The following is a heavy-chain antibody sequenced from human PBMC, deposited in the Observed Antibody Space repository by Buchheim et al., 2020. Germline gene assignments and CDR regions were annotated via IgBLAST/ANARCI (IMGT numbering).Heavy chain of an antibody. CDR3: AKVHRGGMDV. CDR1: GFTFSSYG. Sequence: QVQLVESGGGVVQPGRSLRLSCAASGFTFSSYGMHWVRQAPGKGLEWVAVISYDGSNKYYADSVKGRFTISRDNSKNTLYLQMNSLRAEDTAVYYCAKVHRGGMDVWGQGTT. CDR2: ISYDGSNK. V-gene: IGHV3-30*18. J-gene: IGHJ6*02. D-gene: IGHD1-26*01.